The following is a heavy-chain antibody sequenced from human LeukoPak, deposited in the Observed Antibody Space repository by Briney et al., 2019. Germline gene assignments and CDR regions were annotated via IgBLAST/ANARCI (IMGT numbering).Heavy chain of an antibody. V-gene: IGHV4-39*07. CDR1: GGSISSSSYY. Sequence: SETLSLTCTVSGGSISSSSYYWGWIRQPPGKGLEWIGSIYYSGSTYYNPSLKSRVTISVDTSKNQFSLKLSSVTAADTAVYYCARDSSGYYMPGYFDYWGQGTLVTVSS. CDR3: ARDSSGYYMPGYFDY. D-gene: IGHD3-22*01. CDR2: IYYSGST. J-gene: IGHJ4*02.